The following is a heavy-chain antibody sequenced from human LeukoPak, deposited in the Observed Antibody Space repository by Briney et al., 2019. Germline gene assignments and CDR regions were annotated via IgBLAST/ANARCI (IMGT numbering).Heavy chain of an antibody. V-gene: IGHV1-69*06. CDR2: IIPIFGTA. J-gene: IGHJ4*02. CDR3: ARDAGGYYYDSSGYYTLGYFDY. CDR1: GGTFSSYA. D-gene: IGHD3-22*01. Sequence: SVKVSCKASGGTFSSYAISWVRQAPGQGLEWMGGIIPIFGTANYAQKFQGRVTITADKSTSTAYMELSSLRSEDTAVYYCARDAGGYYYDSSGYYTLGYFDYWGQGTLVTVSS.